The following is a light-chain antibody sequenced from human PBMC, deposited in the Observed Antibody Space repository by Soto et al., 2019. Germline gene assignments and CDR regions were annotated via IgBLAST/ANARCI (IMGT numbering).Light chain of an antibody. CDR2: RAS. V-gene: IGKV3-15*01. CDR3: LQYHNLWA. CDR1: QNIYYN. J-gene: IGKJ1*01. Sequence: IVMTQSPATLSVSPGESATLSCRASQNIYYNVAWYQHRPGQAPRLLIYRASTRATGFPARFSGSGSGTEFTLTNSSLQSEDFTVYSCLQYHNLWAFGQGTKVEI.